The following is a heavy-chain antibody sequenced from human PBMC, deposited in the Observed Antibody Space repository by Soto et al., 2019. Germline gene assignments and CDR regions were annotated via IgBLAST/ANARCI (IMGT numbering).Heavy chain of an antibody. CDR3: AKDDFWSGYPLAHFDY. V-gene: IGHV3-23*01. CDR2: ISGSGGST. CDR1: GFTFSSYA. Sequence: GGSLRLSCAASGFTFSSYAMSWVRQAPGKGLEWVSAISGSGGSTYYADSVKGRFTISRDNSKNTLYLQMNSLRAEDTAVYYCAKDDFWSGYPLAHFDYWGQGTLVTVSS. D-gene: IGHD3-3*01. J-gene: IGHJ4*02.